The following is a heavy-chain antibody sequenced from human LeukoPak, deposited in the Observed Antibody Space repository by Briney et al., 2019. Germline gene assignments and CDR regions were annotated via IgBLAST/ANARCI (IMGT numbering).Heavy chain of an antibody. Sequence: GGSLRLSCAASGFTFSSSGMHWVRQAPGKGLEWVAVISYDGSNKYYADSVKGRFTISRDNSKNTLYLQMNSLRAGDTAVYYCAKDSYDRSGYYYYYFVYWGQGTQVTVSS. CDR1: GFTFSSSG. J-gene: IGHJ4*02. V-gene: IGHV3-30*18. CDR2: ISYDGSNK. CDR3: AKDSYDRSGYYYYYFVY. D-gene: IGHD3-22*01.